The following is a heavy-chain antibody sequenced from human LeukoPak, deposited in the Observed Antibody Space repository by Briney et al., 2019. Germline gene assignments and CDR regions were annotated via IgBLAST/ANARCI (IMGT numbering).Heavy chain of an antibody. Sequence: PGGSLRLSCAASGFTVSSNYMSWVRQAPGKGLEWVSVIYSGGSTYYADSVKGRFTISRDNSKNTLYLQMNSLRAEDTDVYYCAREDCSGGSCYSDYWGQGTLVTVSS. CDR3: AREDCSGGSCYSDY. J-gene: IGHJ4*02. D-gene: IGHD2-15*01. V-gene: IGHV3-66*01. CDR2: IYSGGST. CDR1: GFTVSSNY.